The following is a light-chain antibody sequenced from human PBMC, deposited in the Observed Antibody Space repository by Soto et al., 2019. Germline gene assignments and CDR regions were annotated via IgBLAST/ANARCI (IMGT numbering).Light chain of an antibody. V-gene: IGKV3-11*01. J-gene: IGKJ5*01. CDR2: DAS. Sequence: DIVMTQSPATLSLSPGERATLSCRASQSVSSYLAWYQQKPGQAPRLLIYDASNRATGIPARLSGSGSGTDFTLTISSLEPEDFAVYYCQQRSNWPITFGQGTRLE. CDR3: QQRSNWPIT. CDR1: QSVSSY.